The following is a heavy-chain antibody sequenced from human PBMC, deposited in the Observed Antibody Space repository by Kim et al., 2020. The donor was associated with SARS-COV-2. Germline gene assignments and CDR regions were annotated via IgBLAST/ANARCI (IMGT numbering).Heavy chain of an antibody. CDR2: ISYDGSNK. Sequence: GGSLRLSCAASGFTFSSYGMHWVRQAPGKGLEWVAVISYDGSNKYYADSVKGRFTISRDNSKNTLYLQMNSLRAEDTAVYYCAKAPRSRVPAALDYWGQGTLVTVSS. D-gene: IGHD2-2*01. CDR1: GFTFSSYG. V-gene: IGHV3-30*18. J-gene: IGHJ4*02. CDR3: AKAPRSRVPAALDY.